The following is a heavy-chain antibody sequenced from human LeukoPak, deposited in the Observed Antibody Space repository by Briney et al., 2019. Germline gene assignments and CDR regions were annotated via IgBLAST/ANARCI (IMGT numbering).Heavy chain of an antibody. CDR1: GGTFSSYA. D-gene: IGHD2-15*01. Sequence: RASVKVSCKASGGTFSSYAISWVRQAPGQGLEWMGRIIPILGIANYAQKFQGRVTITADKSTSTAYMELSRLRSDDTAVYYCARDRQAQGGVAASGNDAFDIWGQGTMVTVSS. V-gene: IGHV1-69*04. J-gene: IGHJ3*02. CDR2: IIPILGIA. CDR3: ARDRQAQGGVAASGNDAFDI.